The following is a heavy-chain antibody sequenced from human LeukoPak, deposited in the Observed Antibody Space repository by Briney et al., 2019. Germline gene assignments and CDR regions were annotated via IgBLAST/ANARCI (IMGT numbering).Heavy chain of an antibody. CDR2: ISYDGSNK. J-gene: IGHJ5*02. CDR1: GFTFSSYG. D-gene: IGHD6-13*01. Sequence: GGSVRLPCAASGFTFSSYGMHWVRQAPGKGLEWVAVISYDGSNKYKADSVKGRFTISRDNSKNTLHLQMNSLRAEDTAVYYCAKEMGYSSSWYGDNWFDPWGQGTLVTVSS. V-gene: IGHV3-30*18. CDR3: AKEMGYSSSWYGDNWFDP.